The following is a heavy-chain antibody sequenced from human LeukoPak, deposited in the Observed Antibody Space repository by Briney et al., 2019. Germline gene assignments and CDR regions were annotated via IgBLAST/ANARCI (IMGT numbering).Heavy chain of an antibody. Sequence: TSETLSLTCTVSGGSISNYYWSWIRQPAGKGLEWIGRIYAGRNTDHNPSLKSRVTMSLDSSKNQFSLGLTSVTAADTAVYYCAREHKDYDGDGYYYGYWGQGTLVTVSS. V-gene: IGHV4-4*07. CDR1: GGSISNYY. CDR2: IYAGRNT. D-gene: IGHD2-21*02. J-gene: IGHJ4*02. CDR3: AREHKDYDGDGYYYGY.